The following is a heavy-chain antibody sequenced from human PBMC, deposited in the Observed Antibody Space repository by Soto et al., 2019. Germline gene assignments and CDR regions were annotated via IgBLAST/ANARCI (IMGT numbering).Heavy chain of an antibody. Sequence: GGSLRLSCAASGFTFSSYAMSWVRQAPGKGLEWVSAISGSGGSTYYADSVKGRFTISRDNSKNTLYLQMNSLRAEDTAVYYCAKDMWELGSGTLYFDYWGQGTLVTVSS. CDR3: AKDMWELGSGTLYFDY. CDR2: ISGSGGST. V-gene: IGHV3-23*01. CDR1: GFTFSSYA. D-gene: IGHD1-26*01. J-gene: IGHJ4*02.